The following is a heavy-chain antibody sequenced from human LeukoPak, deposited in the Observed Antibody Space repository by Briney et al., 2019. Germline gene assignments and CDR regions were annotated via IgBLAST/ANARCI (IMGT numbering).Heavy chain of an antibody. D-gene: IGHD2-15*01. J-gene: IGHJ3*02. CDR2: ISGCNGNT. CDR1: GYTFTNYG. Sequence: GASVKVSCKASGYTFTNYGISWVRQAPGRGLEWVGWISGCNGNTKYAQKLLGRVIMTTDTPTTTVYMELRSLRSDDTAVYYCARELGSGGSCRALDIWGQGTMVTVSS. V-gene: IGHV1-18*01. CDR3: ARELGSGGSCRALDI.